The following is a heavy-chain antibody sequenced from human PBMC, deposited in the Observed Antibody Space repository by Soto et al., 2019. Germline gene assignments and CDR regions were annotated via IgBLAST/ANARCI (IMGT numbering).Heavy chain of an antibody. D-gene: IGHD4-17*01. CDR1: GGSISSYY. CDR3: ARYGLDYYYYGMDV. Sequence: SETLSLTCTVSGGSISSYYWSWIRQPPGKGLEWIGYIYYSGSTNYNPSLKSRVTISVDTSKNQFSLKLSSVTAADTAVHYCARYGLDYYYYGMDVRGQGTTVTVSS. J-gene: IGHJ6*02. CDR2: IYYSGST. V-gene: IGHV4-59*01.